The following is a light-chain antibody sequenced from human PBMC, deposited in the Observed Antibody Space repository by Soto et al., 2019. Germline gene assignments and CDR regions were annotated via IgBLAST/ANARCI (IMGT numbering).Light chain of an antibody. CDR3: HQYGGSPGS. Sequence: EIVMTQSPATLSVSPGERATLSCRASQSVSSNLAWYQQKPGQAPRLLIFGASIRATGLPDRFSGSGSGTDFTLTISRLESEDFAVYYCHQYGGSPGSFGQGTKVDIK. V-gene: IGKV3D-15*01. CDR1: QSVSSN. CDR2: GAS. J-gene: IGKJ1*01.